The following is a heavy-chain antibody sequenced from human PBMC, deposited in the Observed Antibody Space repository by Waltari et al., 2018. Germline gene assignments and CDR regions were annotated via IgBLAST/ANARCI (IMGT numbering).Heavy chain of an antibody. J-gene: IGHJ4*02. CDR2: INHSGST. D-gene: IGHD1-26*01. CDR1: GGSFSGYY. Sequence: QVQLQQWGAGLLKPSETLSLTCAVYGGSFSGYYWSWIRQPPGKGLEWIGEINHSGSTNSNPSLKSRVTISVDTSKNQFSLKLSSVTAADTAVYYCARGWELLRVVDYWGQGTLVTVSS. CDR3: ARGWELLRVVDY. V-gene: IGHV4-34*01.